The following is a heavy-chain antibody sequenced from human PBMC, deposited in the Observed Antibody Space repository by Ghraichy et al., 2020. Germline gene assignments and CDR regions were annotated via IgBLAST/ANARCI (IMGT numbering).Heavy chain of an antibody. CDR1: GFTFSSYS. J-gene: IGHJ6*02. V-gene: IGHV3-48*02. CDR3: ARGSTVVRFYYYDGMDV. D-gene: IGHD4-23*01. CDR2: ITSSSRTI. Sequence: GGSLRLSCVGSGFTFSSYSMNWVRQSPGKGLEWVSYITSSSRTIFYADSVKGRFTISRDNAQNSLYLQMNSLRDEDTAEYYCARGSTVVRFYYYDGMDVWGHGTTVTVSS.